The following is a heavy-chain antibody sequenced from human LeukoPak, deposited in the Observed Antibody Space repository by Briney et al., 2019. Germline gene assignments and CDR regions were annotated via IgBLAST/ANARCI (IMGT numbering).Heavy chain of an antibody. D-gene: IGHD3-22*01. J-gene: IGHJ5*02. CDR2: INHSGST. V-gene: IGHV4-34*01. CDR3: ARGAMIVVVTPRGWFDP. CDR1: GGSFSGYY. Sequence: SETLSLTCAVYGGSFSGYYWSWIRRPPGKGLEWIGEINHSGSTNYNPSLKSRVTISVDTSKNQFSLKLSSVTAADTAVYYCARGAMIVVVTPRGWFDPWGQGTLVTVSS.